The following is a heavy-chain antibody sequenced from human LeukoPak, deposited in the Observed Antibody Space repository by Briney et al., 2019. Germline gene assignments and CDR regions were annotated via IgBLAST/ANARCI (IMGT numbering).Heavy chain of an antibody. Sequence: SETLSLTCTVSGGSISSYYWSWIRQPPGKGLEWIGYIYYSGSTNYNPSLKSRVTISVDTSKNQFSLRLSSVTAADTAVYYCARGHGYNPFDYWGQGTLVTVSS. CDR3: ARGHGYNPFDY. CDR1: GGSISSYY. D-gene: IGHD5-24*01. J-gene: IGHJ4*02. V-gene: IGHV4-59*08. CDR2: IYYSGST.